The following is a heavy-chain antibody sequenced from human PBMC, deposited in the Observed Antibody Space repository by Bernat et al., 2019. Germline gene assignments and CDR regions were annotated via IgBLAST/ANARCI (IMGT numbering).Heavy chain of an antibody. D-gene: IGHD3-3*01. CDR2: IYYSGST. Sequence: QVQLQESGPGLMKPSQTLSLTCTVSGGSISSGGYYWSWIRQHPGKGLEWIGYIYYSGSTYYNPSLKSRVTISVDTSKNQFSLKLSSVTAADTAVYYCARGVITIFGVVISYFDYWGQGTLVTVSS. CDR1: GGSISSGGYY. CDR3: ARGVITIFGVVISYFDY. V-gene: IGHV4-31*03. J-gene: IGHJ4*02.